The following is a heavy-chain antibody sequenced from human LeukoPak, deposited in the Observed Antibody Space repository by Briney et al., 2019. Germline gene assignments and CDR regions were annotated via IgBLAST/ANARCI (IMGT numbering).Heavy chain of an antibody. D-gene: IGHD1-7*01. Sequence: GGSLRLSCAASGFTFNNYGMNWVRQAPGKGLEWVSVVSTSGDNGYYADSVQGRFTISRDNSKNCLYLQMNSLRAEDTAVYYCAKGGTGTTVRYFDYWGQGTLVTVSS. J-gene: IGHJ4*02. CDR1: GFTFNNYG. CDR2: VSTSGDNG. V-gene: IGHV3-23*01. CDR3: AKGGTGTTVRYFDY.